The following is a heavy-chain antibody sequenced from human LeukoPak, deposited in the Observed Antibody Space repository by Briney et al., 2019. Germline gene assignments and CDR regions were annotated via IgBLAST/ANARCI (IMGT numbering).Heavy chain of an antibody. CDR1: GGSISSRNYY. Sequence: SETLSLTCTVSGGSISSRNYYWDWIRQPPGKGLEWIGSIYYSGSTYYNPSLKSRVTISVDTSKNQFSLKLSSVTAADTAVYYCVRASVESGGAFDIWGQGTMVTVSS. CDR2: IYYSGST. CDR3: VRASVESGGAFDI. V-gene: IGHV4-39*07. D-gene: IGHD2-15*01. J-gene: IGHJ3*02.